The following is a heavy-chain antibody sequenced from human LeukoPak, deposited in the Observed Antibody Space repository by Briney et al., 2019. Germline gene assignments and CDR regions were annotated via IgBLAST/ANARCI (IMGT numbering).Heavy chain of an antibody. CDR2: MRSEGHGGRT. V-gene: IGHV3-49*04. Sequence: GGSLRLSCTGSGFTFGDFTMSWVRQAPGKGLEWISFMRSEGHGGRTEYAASVKGRFTISRDDSKSIAYLQMNSLKAEDAAVYYCATTPYSSTWSRDYFESWGQGTLVTVTS. D-gene: IGHD2/OR15-2a*01. J-gene: IGHJ4*02. CDR1: GFTFGDFT. CDR3: ATTPYSSTWSRDYFES.